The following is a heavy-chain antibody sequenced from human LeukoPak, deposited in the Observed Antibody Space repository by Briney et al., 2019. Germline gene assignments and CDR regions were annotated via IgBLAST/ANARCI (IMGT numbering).Heavy chain of an antibody. V-gene: IGHV3-74*01. CDR3: AKGGGYEAQYYYYYLDV. CDR2: INSDGSST. Sequence: GGSLRLSCAASGFTFSSYWMHWVRQAPGKGLVWVSRINSDGSSTSYADSVKGRFTISRDSAKNTLYLQMSSLRAEDTAVYYCAKGGGYEAQYYYYYLDVWGKGTTVTISS. J-gene: IGHJ6*03. CDR1: GFTFSSYW. D-gene: IGHD5-12*01.